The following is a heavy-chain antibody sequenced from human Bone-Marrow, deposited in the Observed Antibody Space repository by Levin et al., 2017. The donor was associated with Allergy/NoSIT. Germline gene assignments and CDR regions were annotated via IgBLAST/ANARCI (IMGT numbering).Heavy chain of an antibody. CDR1: GFTFSSYW. J-gene: IGHJ4*02. Sequence: GGSLRLSCAASGFTFSSYWMSWVRQAPGTGLEWVANIKQDGSEKYYVDSVKGRFTIARDNAKNSLYLQMNSLSAEDTAVEYGARDLVQLWFRFFDYWGQGTLVTVSS. V-gene: IGHV3-7*01. D-gene: IGHD5-18*01. CDR3: ARDLVQLWFRFFDY. CDR2: IKQDGSEK.